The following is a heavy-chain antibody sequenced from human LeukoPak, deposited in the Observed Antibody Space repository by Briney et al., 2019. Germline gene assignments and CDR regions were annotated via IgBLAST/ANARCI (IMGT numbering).Heavy chain of an antibody. D-gene: IGHD4-17*01. Sequence: SVKVSCKASGYTFTSYGISWVRQAPGQGLEWMGGIIPIFGTANYAQKFQGRVTITADESTSTTYMELSSLRSEDTAVYYCARGGEADYGDFYYYYYMDVWGKGTTVTISS. V-gene: IGHV1-69*13. CDR2: IIPIFGTA. CDR3: ARGGEADYGDFYYYYYMDV. CDR1: GYTFTSYG. J-gene: IGHJ6*03.